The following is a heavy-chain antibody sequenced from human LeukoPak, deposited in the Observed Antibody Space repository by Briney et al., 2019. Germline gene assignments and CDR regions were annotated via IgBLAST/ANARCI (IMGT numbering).Heavy chain of an antibody. Sequence: PGGSLRLSCAASGFTFSSYNMNWVRQAPGKGPEWVSGISGSGISSYYADSVKGRFTISRDNSKNTLYLQMNSLRVEDTAVYYCAKSWNYYDSSGDDALDIWGQGTMVTVSS. V-gene: IGHV3-23*01. D-gene: IGHD3-22*01. CDR3: AKSWNYYDSSGDDALDI. J-gene: IGHJ3*02. CDR1: GFTFSSYN. CDR2: ISGSGISS.